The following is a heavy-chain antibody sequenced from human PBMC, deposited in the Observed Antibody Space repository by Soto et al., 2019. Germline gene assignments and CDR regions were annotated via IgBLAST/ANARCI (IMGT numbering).Heavy chain of an antibody. V-gene: IGHV3-13*01. CDR2: IGTAGDT. CDR1: GFTFSSYD. D-gene: IGHD2-2*01. CDR3: ARGGAVPAAATTNWLDP. Sequence: GGSLRLSCAASGFTFSSYDMHWVRQATGKGLEWVSAIGTAGDTYYPGSVKGRFNISRENAKNTLYLQMNSLRAGDPAVYYCARGGAVPAAATTNWLDPWGQGTLVTVSS. J-gene: IGHJ5*02.